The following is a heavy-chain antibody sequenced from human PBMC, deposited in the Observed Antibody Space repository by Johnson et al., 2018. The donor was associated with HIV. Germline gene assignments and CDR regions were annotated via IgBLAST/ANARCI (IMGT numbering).Heavy chain of an antibody. CDR3: ASTSSGWFYAFDI. V-gene: IGHV3-23*04. CDR2: IIGSGGST. Sequence: VQLVESGGGVVQPGRSLRLSYAASGFTFSSYAMSWVRQAPGKGLEWVSTIIGSGGSTYYADSVKGRFTISRDNSKNTLYLQMNSLRAEDTAVYYCASTSSGWFYAFDIWGQGTMVTVSS. CDR1: GFTFSSYA. D-gene: IGHD6-19*01. J-gene: IGHJ3*02.